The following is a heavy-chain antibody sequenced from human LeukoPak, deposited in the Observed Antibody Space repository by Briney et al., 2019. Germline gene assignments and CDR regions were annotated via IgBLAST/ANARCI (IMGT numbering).Heavy chain of an antibody. D-gene: IGHD2-8*01. CDR3: ARSAEHCNNGVCFTDYYMDV. J-gene: IGHJ6*03. V-gene: IGHV1-2*06. Sequence: GASVKVSCKASGYTFTSYYMHWVRQAPGQGLEWMGRINPNSGDTNFAQTFQGRVTMTRDTSITTAYMELSSLTSDDTAVYFCARSAEHCNNGVCFTDYYMDVWGKGTTVTVSS. CDR2: INPNSGDT. CDR1: GYTFTSYY.